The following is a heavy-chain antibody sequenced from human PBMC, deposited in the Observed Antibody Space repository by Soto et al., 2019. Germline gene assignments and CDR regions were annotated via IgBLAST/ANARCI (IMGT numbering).Heavy chain of an antibody. J-gene: IGHJ6*02. CDR1: GGSISSDGFY. CDR3: ARGGDYDLVE. Sequence: QVQLQESGPGLVKPSQTLSLTCTVSGGSISSDGFYWSWIRQHPGKGPEWIGYIYHSGSTYYNPSRKNRVTISVDTSKNHFSLSLSAVTAADTAVYYCARGGDYDLVEWGQGTTVTVSS. V-gene: IGHV4-31*03. CDR2: IYHSGST. D-gene: IGHD3-3*01.